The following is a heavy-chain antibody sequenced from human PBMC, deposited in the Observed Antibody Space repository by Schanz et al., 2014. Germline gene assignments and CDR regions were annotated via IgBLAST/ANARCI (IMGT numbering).Heavy chain of an antibody. D-gene: IGHD6-19*01. CDR2: INTNTGNP. CDR1: GYTFTSYA. Sequence: QVQLVQSGADVKKPGASVKVSCKASGYTFTSYAMNWVRQAPGQGLEWVGWINTNTGNPTYAQGFTGLFVFSLDTSVSTAYLQISSLKAEDTAAYYCTTETIAMAGTFSIWGQGTLVTVSS. CDR3: TTETIAMAGTFSI. J-gene: IGHJ4*02. V-gene: IGHV7-4-1*02.